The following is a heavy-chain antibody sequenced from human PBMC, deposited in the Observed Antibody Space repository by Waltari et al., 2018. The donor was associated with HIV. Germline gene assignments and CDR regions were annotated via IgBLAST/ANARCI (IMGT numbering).Heavy chain of an antibody. CDR2: ITASGGRT. CDR1: GFTLRSHA. CDR3: AGSRGDCGGDCYYLDY. J-gene: IGHJ4*02. V-gene: IGHV3-23*01. D-gene: IGHD2-21*02. Sequence: EVQLLESGGAFVQSGGSLRPSCAASGFTLRSHAMPRVRQARGKGLEWVSSITASGGRTYYADSVQGRFSISRDNSKNTMSLQMNSLRDEDTAVYYCAGSRGDCGGDCYYLDYWGQGALVTVSS.